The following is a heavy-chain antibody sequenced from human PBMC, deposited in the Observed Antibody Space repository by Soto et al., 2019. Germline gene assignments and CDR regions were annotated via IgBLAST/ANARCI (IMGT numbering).Heavy chain of an antibody. Sequence: QITLKESGPTLVKPTQTLTLTCTFSGFSLSTGGMGVGWIRQPPGKALEWLALIYWDGDRRYSPSLMNRLTIAKDTSKNXVVLXMXHMDPVDTATYYCVHSRCGGDCLQSYSSHYYYGMDIWGQGTTVTVSS. D-gene: IGHD2-21*02. CDR2: IYWDGDR. V-gene: IGHV2-5*02. CDR1: GFSLSTGGMG. J-gene: IGHJ6*02. CDR3: VHSRCGGDCLQSYSSHYYYGMDI.